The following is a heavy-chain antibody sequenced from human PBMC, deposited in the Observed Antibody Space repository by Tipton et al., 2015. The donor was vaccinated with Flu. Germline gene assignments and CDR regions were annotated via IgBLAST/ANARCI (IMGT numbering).Heavy chain of an antibody. CDR2: ISSSSSYI. CDR1: GFTFSSYS. Sequence: SLRLSCAASGFTFSSYSMNWVRRAPGKGLEWVSSISSSSSYIYYADSVKGRFTISRDNAKNSLYLQMNSLRAEDTAVYYCARDLYYDFWSGPAGYYYYGMDVWGQGTTVTVSS. J-gene: IGHJ6*02. CDR3: ARDLYYDFWSGPAGYYYYGMDV. V-gene: IGHV3-21*01. D-gene: IGHD3-3*01.